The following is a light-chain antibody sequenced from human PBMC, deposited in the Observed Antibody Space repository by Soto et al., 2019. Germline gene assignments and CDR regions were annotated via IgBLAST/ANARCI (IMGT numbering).Light chain of an antibody. V-gene: IGLV2-14*01. Sequence: QSALTQPASVSGSPGQSITISCTGSSSDVGGYNYVSWFQQHPGKAPKLMIYDVSNRPSGVSNRFSGSKSGNTASLTISGLQAEDEADYYCSSYTTSGTGVFGGGTKL. CDR2: DVS. CDR1: SSDVGGYNY. CDR3: SSYTTSGTGV. J-gene: IGLJ3*02.